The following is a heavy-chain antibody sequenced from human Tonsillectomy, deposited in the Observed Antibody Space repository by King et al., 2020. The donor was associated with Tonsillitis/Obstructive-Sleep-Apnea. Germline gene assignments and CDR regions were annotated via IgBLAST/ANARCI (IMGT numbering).Heavy chain of an antibody. J-gene: IGHJ5*02. CDR2: IYHDGST. CDR1: GGSINSSDW. CDR3: TRGNITPRDWVDP. V-gene: IGHV4-4*02. Sequence: QLQESGPGLVKPSGTLSLTCAVSGGSINSSDWWSWVRQPPGKGLEWIGEIYHDGSTNYNPSLQSRVTISVDKSKNHFSLKLTSVTAADTAVYYCTRGNITPRDWVDPWGQGTLVTVSA. D-gene: IGHD1-14*01.